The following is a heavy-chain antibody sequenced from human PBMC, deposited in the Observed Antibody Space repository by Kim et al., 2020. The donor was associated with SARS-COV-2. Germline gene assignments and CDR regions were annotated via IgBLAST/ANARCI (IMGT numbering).Heavy chain of an antibody. CDR2: ISAYNGNT. V-gene: IGHV1-18*01. CDR3: ARRPITMVQGVPGNWFDP. Sequence: ASVKVSCKASGYTFTSYGISWVRQAPGQGLEWMGWISAYNGNTNYEQKLQGRVTMTTDTSTSTAYMELRSLRSDDTAVYYCARRPITMVQGVPGNWFDPWGQGTLVTVSS. CDR1: GYTFTSYG. J-gene: IGHJ5*02. D-gene: IGHD3-10*01.